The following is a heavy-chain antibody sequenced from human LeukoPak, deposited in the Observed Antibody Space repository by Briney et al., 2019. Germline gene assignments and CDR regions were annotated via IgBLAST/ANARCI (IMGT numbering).Heavy chain of an antibody. CDR1: GFTFSDSG. CDR2: IRSKANSYAT. Sequence: GGSLRLSGAASGFTFSDSGMHWVRQASGKGLEWVGRIRSKANSYATAYAASVKGRFTISRDDSKNTAYLQMNSLKTEDTAVYYCTRYGDYPFDYWGQGTLVTVPS. J-gene: IGHJ4*02. CDR3: TRYGDYPFDY. V-gene: IGHV3-73*01. D-gene: IGHD2-21*01.